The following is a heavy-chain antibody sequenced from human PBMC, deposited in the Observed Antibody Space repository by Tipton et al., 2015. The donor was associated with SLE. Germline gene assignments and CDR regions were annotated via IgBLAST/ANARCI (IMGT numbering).Heavy chain of an antibody. CDR1: GFTFRSYG. CDR2: ISYDGNNN. D-gene: IGHD3-22*01. V-gene: IGHV3-30*03. J-gene: IGHJ6*02. CDR3: ARDGLDFYDSSGYDHGLDV. Sequence: SLRLSCVASGFTFRSYGMHWVRQAPGKGLEWVAIISYDGNNNYYADSVKGRFTISRDNSKNTLYLQMNSLRAEDTAVYYCARDGLDFYDSSGYDHGLDVWGQGTTVTVSS.